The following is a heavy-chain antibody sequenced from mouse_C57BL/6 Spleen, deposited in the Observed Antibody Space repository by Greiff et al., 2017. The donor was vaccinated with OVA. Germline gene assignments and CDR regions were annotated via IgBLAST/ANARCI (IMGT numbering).Heavy chain of an antibody. CDR3: TFGSSYDMDY. D-gene: IGHD1-1*01. CDR2: IDPENGDT. V-gene: IGHV14-4*01. CDR1: GFNIKDYY. Sequence: VQLQQSGAELVRPGASVKLSCTASGFNIKDYYMHWVKQRPEQGLEWIGWIDPENGDTEYASKFQGKATITADTSSNTAYLQLSSLTSEDTAVYYCTFGSSYDMDYWGQGTSVTVSS. J-gene: IGHJ4*01.